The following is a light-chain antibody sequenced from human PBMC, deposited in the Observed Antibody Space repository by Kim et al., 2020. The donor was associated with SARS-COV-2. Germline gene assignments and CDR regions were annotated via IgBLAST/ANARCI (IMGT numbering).Light chain of an antibody. V-gene: IGKV1-33*01. CDR2: DAS. CDR1: QGIRNY. CDR3: QQYDTLPWT. J-gene: IGKJ1*01. Sequence: DIQMTQSPSSLSASVGDRVTVTCQASQGIRNYLNWYQQKPGKAPKLLIRDASNLETGVPARFSGSGSGTDFSFSISSLQPEDIATYYCQQYDTLPWTFGQGTKVDIK.